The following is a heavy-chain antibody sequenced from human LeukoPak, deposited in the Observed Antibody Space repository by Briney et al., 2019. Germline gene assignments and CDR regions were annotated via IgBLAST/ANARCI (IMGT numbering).Heavy chain of an antibody. D-gene: IGHD6-19*01. J-gene: IGHJ4*02. CDR1: GFTFSSYA. CDR2: INWNGGST. Sequence: GGSLRLSRAASGFTFSSYAMSWVRQAPGKGLEWVSGINWNGGSTGYADSVKGRFSISRDNAKNSLYLQMNSLRAEDTALYYCARSVNSGWYFDYWGQGTLVTVSS. CDR3: ARSVNSGWYFDY. V-gene: IGHV3-20*04.